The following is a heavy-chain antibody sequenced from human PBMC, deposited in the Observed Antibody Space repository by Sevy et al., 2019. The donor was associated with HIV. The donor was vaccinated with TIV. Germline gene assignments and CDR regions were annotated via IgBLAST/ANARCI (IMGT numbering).Heavy chain of an antibody. D-gene: IGHD5-12*01. J-gene: IGHJ4*02. V-gene: IGHV4-59*01. Sequence: SETLSLTCTVSGDSISNYYWSWIRQPPGKRLEWIGYIYYSGFTNYNPSLKSRVSISVDTSKNQFSLKLSSVTAADTAVYYCARGIVAYYFDYWGQGSLVTVSS. CDR3: ARGIVAYYFDY. CDR2: IYYSGFT. CDR1: GDSISNYY.